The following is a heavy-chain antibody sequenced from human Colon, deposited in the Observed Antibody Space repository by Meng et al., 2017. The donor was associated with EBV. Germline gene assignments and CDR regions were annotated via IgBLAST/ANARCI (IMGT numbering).Heavy chain of an antibody. CDR1: GGSMSSGNYY. D-gene: IGHD2-21*01. Sequence: QGQLQELGPGLVEPSPTLSLTCTVSGGSMSSGNYYWSWIRQPPGKGLEWIGYIHHSGSAYYNPSLKSRVSISVDTSKNQFSLNLNSMTAADTAVYYCASFDHIPRRNYFDYWGQGTLVTVSS. V-gene: IGHV4-30-4*01. CDR2: IHHSGSA. CDR3: ASFDHIPRRNYFDY. J-gene: IGHJ4*02.